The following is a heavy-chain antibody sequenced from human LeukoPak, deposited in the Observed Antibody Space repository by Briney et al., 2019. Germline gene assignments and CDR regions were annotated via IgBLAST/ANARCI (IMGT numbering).Heavy chain of an antibody. V-gene: IGHV3-21*01. J-gene: IGHJ6*02. Sequence: GGSLRLSCAASGFTFSSYSMNWVRQAPGKGLEWVSSISSSSSYIYYADSVKGRFTISRDNSKNTLYLQTNSLRAEDTAVYYCARDRGGSSSWYYYYGMGVWGQGTTVTVSS. D-gene: IGHD6-13*01. CDR3: ARDRGGSSSWYYYYGMGV. CDR2: ISSSSSYI. CDR1: GFTFSSYS.